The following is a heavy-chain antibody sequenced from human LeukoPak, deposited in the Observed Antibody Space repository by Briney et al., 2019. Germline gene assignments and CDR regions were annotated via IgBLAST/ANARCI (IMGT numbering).Heavy chain of an antibody. CDR2: IYTSGST. D-gene: IGHD3-22*01. J-gene: IGHJ4*02. Sequence: PSETLSLTCTVSGGSISSGSYYWSWIRQPAGKGLEWIGRIYTSGSTNYNPSLKSRATISVDTSKNQFSLKLSSVTAADTAVYYCAGGSEYYYDREALRWGQGTLVTVSS. CDR3: AGGSEYYYDREALR. CDR1: GGSISSGSYY. V-gene: IGHV4-61*02.